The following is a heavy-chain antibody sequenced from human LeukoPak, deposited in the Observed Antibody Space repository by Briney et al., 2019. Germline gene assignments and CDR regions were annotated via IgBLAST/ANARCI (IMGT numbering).Heavy chain of an antibody. D-gene: IGHD3-3*01. Sequence: GGSLRLSCAASGFTFSSYAMSWVRQAPGKGLEWVAVISYDGSNKYYADSVKGRFTISRDNSKNTLYLQMNSLRAEDTAVYYCARDRPRGITIFGVVINGMDVWGQGTTVTVSS. V-gene: IGHV3-30-3*01. CDR3: ARDRPRGITIFGVVINGMDV. CDR2: ISYDGSNK. CDR1: GFTFSSYA. J-gene: IGHJ6*02.